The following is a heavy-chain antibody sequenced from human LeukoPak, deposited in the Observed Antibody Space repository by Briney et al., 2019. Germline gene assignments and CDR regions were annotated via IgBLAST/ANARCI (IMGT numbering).Heavy chain of an antibody. D-gene: IGHD6-19*01. CDR3: AITIAVAGTMEY. CDR1: GGSISSYY. Sequence: SETLSLTCTVSGGSISSYYWSWIRQPAGKGLEWIGRIYTSGSTNYNPSLKSRVTMSVDTSKNQFSLKLSSVTAADTAVHYCAITIAVAGTMEYWGQGTLVTVSS. CDR2: IYTSGST. V-gene: IGHV4-4*07. J-gene: IGHJ4*02.